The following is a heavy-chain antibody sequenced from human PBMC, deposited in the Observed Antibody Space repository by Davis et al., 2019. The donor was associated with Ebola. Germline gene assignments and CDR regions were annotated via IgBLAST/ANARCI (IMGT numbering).Heavy chain of an antibody. CDR1: GFTFSSYW. Sequence: GESLKISCAASGFTFSSYWMHWVRQAPGKGLEWVSSISSSSSYIYYADSVKGRFTISRDNAKNSLYLQMNSLRAEDTAVYYCARDRWNGDYLFDYWGQGTLVTVSS. J-gene: IGHJ4*02. CDR2: ISSSSSYI. D-gene: IGHD4-17*01. CDR3: ARDRWNGDYLFDY. V-gene: IGHV3-21*01.